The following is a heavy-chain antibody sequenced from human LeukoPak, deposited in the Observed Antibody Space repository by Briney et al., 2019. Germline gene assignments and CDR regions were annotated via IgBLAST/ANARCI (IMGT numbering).Heavy chain of an antibody. CDR2: IIPIFGTA. CDR3: ARDRRYDFWSGPIYFDY. J-gene: IGHJ4*02. CDR1: GGTFSSYA. Sequence: ASVKVSCKASGGTFSSYAISWVRQAPGQGLEWMGGIIPIFGTANCAQKFQGRVTITADESTSTAYMELSSLRSEDTAVYYCARDRRYDFWSGPIYFDYWGQGTLVTVSS. D-gene: IGHD3-3*01. V-gene: IGHV1-69*13.